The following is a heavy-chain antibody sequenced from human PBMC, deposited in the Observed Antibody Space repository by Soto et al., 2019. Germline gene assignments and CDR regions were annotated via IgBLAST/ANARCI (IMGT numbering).Heavy chain of an antibody. J-gene: IGHJ4*02. CDR1: GYSFTSYW. Sequence: GESLKISCKGSGYSFTSYWISWVRQMPGKGLEWMGRIDPSDSYTNYSASFQGQVTISADKSISTAYLQWSSLKASDTAMYYCVRRSGYSYGYYFDYWGQGSLVPVSS. D-gene: IGHD5-18*01. V-gene: IGHV5-10-1*04. CDR2: IDPSDSYT. CDR3: VRRSGYSYGYYFDY.